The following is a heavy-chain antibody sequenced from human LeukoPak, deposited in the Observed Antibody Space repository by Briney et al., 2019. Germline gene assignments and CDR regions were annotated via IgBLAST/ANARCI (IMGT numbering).Heavy chain of an antibody. CDR3: ARGVRASGSSAVLFDY. CDR1: GYTFTGYY. Sequence: GASVKVSCKASGYTFTGYYMRWVRQAPGQGLEWMGRINPNSGGTNYAQKFQGRVTMTRDTSISTAYMELSRLRSDDTAVYYCARGVRASGSSAVLFDYWGQGTLVTVSS. D-gene: IGHD6-6*01. J-gene: IGHJ4*02. CDR2: INPNSGGT. V-gene: IGHV1-2*06.